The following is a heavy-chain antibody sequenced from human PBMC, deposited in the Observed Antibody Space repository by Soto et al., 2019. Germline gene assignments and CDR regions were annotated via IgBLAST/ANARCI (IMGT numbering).Heavy chain of an antibody. V-gene: IGHV3-30*18. CDR1: TFSSYG. Sequence: TFSSYGMHWVRQAPGKGLDWVAVISYDGSNKYYADSVKGRFTISRDNSKNTLYLQMNSLRAEDTAVYYCAKDTELDCSGGSCYLSHAFDIWGQGTMVTVSS. CDR2: ISYDGSNK. D-gene: IGHD2-15*01. J-gene: IGHJ3*02. CDR3: AKDTELDCSGGSCYLSHAFDI.